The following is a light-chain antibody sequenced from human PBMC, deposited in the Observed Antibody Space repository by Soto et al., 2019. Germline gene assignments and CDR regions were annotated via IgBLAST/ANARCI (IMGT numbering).Light chain of an antibody. Sequence: EIVLTQSPGTLSLSPGERATLSCRASQSVSSSYLAWYQQKPGQAPRLLIYGASSKATGIPDGFSGSGSRTDLSLTISRLEPEDLAVYYSQQYGSSPYTFRQATKLEIK. V-gene: IGKV3-20*01. J-gene: IGKJ2*01. CDR2: GAS. CDR3: QQYGSSPYT. CDR1: QSVSSSY.